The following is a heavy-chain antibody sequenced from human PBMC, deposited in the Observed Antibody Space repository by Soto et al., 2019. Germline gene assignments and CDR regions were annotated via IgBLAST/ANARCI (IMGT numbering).Heavy chain of an antibody. CDR1: GYSISSNYW. J-gene: IGHJ4*02. V-gene: IGHV4-28*01. Sequence: SETLSLTCAVSGYSISSNYWWGWIRQPPGKGLEWIGYIYYSGSTYYNPSLKSRVTMSVDTSKNQFSLKLSSVTAVDTAVYYCATFDWYRSDYWGQGTLVTVSS. CDR2: IYYSGST. CDR3: ATFDWYRSDY. D-gene: IGHD3-9*01.